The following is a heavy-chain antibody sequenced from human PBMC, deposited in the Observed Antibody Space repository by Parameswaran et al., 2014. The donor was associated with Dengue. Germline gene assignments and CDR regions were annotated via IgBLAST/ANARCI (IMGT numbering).Heavy chain of an antibody. CDR2: IYYMGAP. CDR3: ARGAPSITMIVVAIDAFDI. V-gene: IGHV4-30-4*01. Sequence: VRQAPGKGLEWIGYIYYMGAPTTTRPSKSRVTISVDTSKNQFSLKLSSVTAADTAVYYCARGAPSITMIVVAIDAFDIWGQGTMVTVSS. J-gene: IGHJ3*02. D-gene: IGHD3-22*01.